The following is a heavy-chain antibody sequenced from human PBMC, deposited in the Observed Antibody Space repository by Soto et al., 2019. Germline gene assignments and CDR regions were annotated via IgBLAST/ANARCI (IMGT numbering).Heavy chain of an antibody. V-gene: IGHV1-3*04. J-gene: IGHJ4*02. CDR2: INTGNGDT. CDR3: ARPYSNSWSTYFDY. D-gene: IGHD6-13*01. Sequence: QVQLVQSGAEVKKPGASVKVFCKTSGYSFTTYFMHWVRQAPGQRLEWMGWINTGNGDTKYSQQFQGRVTIARDTSASTTCMELSSLRSEDTAVYYCARPYSNSWSTYFDYWGQGTLVTVSS. CDR1: GYSFTTYF.